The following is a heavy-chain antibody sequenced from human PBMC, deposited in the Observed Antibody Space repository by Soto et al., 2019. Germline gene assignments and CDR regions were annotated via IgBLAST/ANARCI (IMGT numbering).Heavy chain of an antibody. V-gene: IGHV3-21*01. CDR2: ISSSSSYI. Sequence: PGGSLRLSCAASGFTFSTFAMTWVRQAPGKGLEWVSSISSSSSYIYYADSVKGRFTISRDNAKNSLYLQMNSLRAEDTAVYYCATEPPIVVVPAARSGYWGQGTLVTVSS. J-gene: IGHJ4*02. CDR3: ATEPPIVVVPAARSGY. D-gene: IGHD2-2*01. CDR1: GFTFSTFA.